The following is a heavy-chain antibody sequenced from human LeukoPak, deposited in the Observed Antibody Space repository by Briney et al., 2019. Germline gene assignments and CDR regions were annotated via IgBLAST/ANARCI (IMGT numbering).Heavy chain of an antibody. CDR3: ARRGAFRDGYKSPRGAYYFDY. V-gene: IGHV4-34*01. CDR1: GFTFSSYS. CDR2: INHSGST. D-gene: IGHD5-24*01. J-gene: IGHJ4*02. Sequence: PGGSLRLSCAASGFTFSSYSMNWVRQPPGKGLEWIGEINHSGSTNYNPSLKSRVTISVDTSKNQFSLKLSSVAAADTAVYYCARRGAFRDGYKSPRGAYYFDYGGQGTLVTVSS.